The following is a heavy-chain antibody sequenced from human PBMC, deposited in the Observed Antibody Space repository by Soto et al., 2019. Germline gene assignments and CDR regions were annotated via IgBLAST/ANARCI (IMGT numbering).Heavy chain of an antibody. CDR1: GYTFTSYG. V-gene: IGHV1-18*01. CDR3: ARDLLIMITFGGAQGPYGMDV. J-gene: IGHJ6*02. D-gene: IGHD3-16*01. CDR2: ISAYNGNT. Sequence: ASVKVSCKASGYTFTSYGISWVRQAPGQGLEWMGWISAYNGNTNYAQKLQGRVTMTTDTSTSTAYMELRSLRSDDTAVYYCARDLLIMITFGGAQGPYGMDVWGQGTTVTVSS.